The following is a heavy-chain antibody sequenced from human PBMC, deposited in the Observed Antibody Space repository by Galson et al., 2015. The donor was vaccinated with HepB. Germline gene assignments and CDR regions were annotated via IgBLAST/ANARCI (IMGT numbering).Heavy chain of an antibody. Sequence: ALRLSCAASGFTFDTYAMTWVRQAPGKGLEWVSAISGGGGSTYYAESGRGRFTISRENSKNTRYLQMNNLRAEDTAVYFCAKDTVTSTLSKWGFDYWDQGTLVTVSP. CDR1: GFTFDTYA. CDR2: ISGGGGST. J-gene: IGHJ4*02. D-gene: IGHD4-11*01. V-gene: IGHV3-23*01. CDR3: AKDTVTSTLSKWGFDY.